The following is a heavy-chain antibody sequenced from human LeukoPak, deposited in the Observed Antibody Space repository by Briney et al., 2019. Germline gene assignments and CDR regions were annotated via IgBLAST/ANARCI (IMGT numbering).Heavy chain of an antibody. Sequence: ASVKVSCKASGDTFTGYYIHWVRQAPGQGLEWMGIIDPGSGTTTYAQKFQVRVTMTRDTSTNTVYMDLSSLTSEDTAVYYCARELHATYYFDYWGQGSLVTVSS. V-gene: IGHV1-46*01. D-gene: IGHD3-10*01. CDR3: ARELHATYYFDY. CDR2: IDPGSGTT. J-gene: IGHJ4*02. CDR1: GDTFTGYY.